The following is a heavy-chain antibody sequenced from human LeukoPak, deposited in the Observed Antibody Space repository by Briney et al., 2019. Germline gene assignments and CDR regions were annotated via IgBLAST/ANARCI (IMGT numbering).Heavy chain of an antibody. D-gene: IGHD4-17*01. CDR3: ARDFSRYGLPLYYFDY. V-gene: IGHV6-1*01. J-gene: IGHJ4*02. Sequence: SQTLSLTCAISGDSFSGNSAAWNWIRQSPSRGLEWLGRTYYRSKWYNDYAVSVKSRITINPDTSKNQFSLQLNSVTPEDTAVYYCARDFSRYGLPLYYFDYWGQGTLVTVSS. CDR1: GDSFSGNSAA. CDR2: TYYRSKWYN.